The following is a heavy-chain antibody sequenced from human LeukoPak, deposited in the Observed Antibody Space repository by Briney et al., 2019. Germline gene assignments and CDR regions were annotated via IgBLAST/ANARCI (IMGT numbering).Heavy chain of an antibody. CDR1: GGSISSYY. D-gene: IGHD6-6*01. J-gene: IGHJ3*02. CDR2: IYYSGST. V-gene: IGHV4-59*01. CDR3: ARKSSSSGGAFDI. Sequence: PSETLSLTCTVSGGSISSYYWSWIRQPPGKGLEWIGYIYYSGSTNYNPSLKSRVTISVDTSKNQFSLKLSSVTAADTAVYYCARKSSSSGGAFDIWGQGTMVTVSS.